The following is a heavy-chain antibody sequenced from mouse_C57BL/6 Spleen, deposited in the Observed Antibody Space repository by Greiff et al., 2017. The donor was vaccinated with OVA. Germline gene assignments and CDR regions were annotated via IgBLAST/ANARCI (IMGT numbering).Heavy chain of an antibody. D-gene: IGHD1-1*01. CDR3: ARTVVAYYYAMDY. V-gene: IGHV1-53*01. Sequence: QVQLQQSGTELVKPGASVKLSCKASGYTFTSYWMHWVKQRPGQGLEWIGNINPSNGGTNYNEKFKSKATLTVDKSSSTAYMQLSSLTSEDSAVYYCARTVVAYYYAMDYWGQGTSVTVSS. CDR2: INPSNGGT. CDR1: GYTFTSYW. J-gene: IGHJ4*01.